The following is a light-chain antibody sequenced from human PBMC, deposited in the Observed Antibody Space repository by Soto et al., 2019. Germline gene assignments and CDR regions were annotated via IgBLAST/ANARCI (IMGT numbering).Light chain of an antibody. CDR3: LRCGGSPIT. CDR2: GAS. J-gene: IGKJ5*01. V-gene: IGKV3-20*01. Sequence: EIVLTQSPGTLSLSPGERATLSCRASQSVSSSFLAWYQQKPGQAPRLLIYGASSRATGIPVRFSGSGSGTAFTLTISRLEPEDFAVSYCLRCGGSPITFGQGTRLEI. CDR1: QSVSSSF.